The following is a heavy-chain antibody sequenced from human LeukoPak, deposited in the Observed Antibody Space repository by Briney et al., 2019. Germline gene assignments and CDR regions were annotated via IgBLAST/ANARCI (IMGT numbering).Heavy chain of an antibody. CDR2: INPNSGGT. D-gene: IGHD3-10*01. J-gene: IGHJ4*02. Sequence: GASVKVSCKASGYTFTGYYMHWVRQAPGQGLEWMGWINPNSGGTNYAQKFQGRVTMTRDTSISTAYMELSRLRSDDTAVYYCARDEWITMAPFGYWGQGTLVTVSS. CDR1: GYTFTGYY. CDR3: ARDEWITMAPFGY. V-gene: IGHV1-2*02.